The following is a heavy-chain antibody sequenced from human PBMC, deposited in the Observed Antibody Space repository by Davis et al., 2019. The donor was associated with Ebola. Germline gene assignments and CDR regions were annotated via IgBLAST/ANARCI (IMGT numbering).Heavy chain of an antibody. D-gene: IGHD2-15*01. V-gene: IGHV4-4*02. CDR1: GGSISSSNW. Sequence: MPSETLSLTCAVSGGSISSSNWWSWVRQPPGKGLEWIGEINHSGSTNYNPSLKSRVTISVDTSKNQFSLKLSSVTAADTAVYYCARVGVVAAPYYYYGMDVWGQGTTVTVSS. CDR3: ARVGVVAAPYYYYGMDV. J-gene: IGHJ6*02. CDR2: INHSGST.